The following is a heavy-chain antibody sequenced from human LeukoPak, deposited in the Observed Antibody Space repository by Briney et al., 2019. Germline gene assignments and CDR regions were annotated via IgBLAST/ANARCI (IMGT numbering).Heavy chain of an antibody. Sequence: GGSLRLSCAASGFTFSNYAMTWVRQAPGKGLEWVSAIRGSGGSTYYADSVKGRFTISRDNSKNTLYLQMNSLRAEDTAVYYCAKGGGWSPAVLFDYWGQGTLVTVSS. J-gene: IGHJ4*02. CDR1: GFTFSNYA. D-gene: IGHD6-19*01. V-gene: IGHV3-23*01. CDR3: AKGGGWSPAVLFDY. CDR2: IRGSGGST.